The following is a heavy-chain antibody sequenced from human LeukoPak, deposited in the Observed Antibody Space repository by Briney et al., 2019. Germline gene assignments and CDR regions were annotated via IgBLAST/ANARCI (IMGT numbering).Heavy chain of an antibody. V-gene: IGHV1-69*06. D-gene: IGHD2-2*02. CDR3: AREYCSSTSCYRPTSNWFDP. J-gene: IGHJ5*02. CDR1: GGTFSSYA. CDR2: IIPIFGTT. Sequence: GASVKVSCKASGGTFSSYAISWVRQAPGQGLEWMGGIIPIFGTTNYAQKFQGRVTITADKSTSTAYMELSSLRSEDTAVYYCAREYCSSTSCYRPTSNWFDPWGQGTLVTVSS.